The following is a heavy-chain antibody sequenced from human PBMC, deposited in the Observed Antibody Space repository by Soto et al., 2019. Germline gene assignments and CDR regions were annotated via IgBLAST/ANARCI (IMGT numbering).Heavy chain of an antibody. J-gene: IGHJ4*02. D-gene: IGHD3-22*01. CDR1: GFTFSSYG. Sequence: GGSLRLSCAASGFTFSSYGMHWVRQAPGKGLEWVAVISYDGSNKYYADSVKGRFTISRDNSKNTLYLQMNSLRAEDTAVYYCAKGPPLYEDPVDYWGQGTLVTVSS. CDR2: ISYDGSNK. CDR3: AKGPPLYEDPVDY. V-gene: IGHV3-30*18.